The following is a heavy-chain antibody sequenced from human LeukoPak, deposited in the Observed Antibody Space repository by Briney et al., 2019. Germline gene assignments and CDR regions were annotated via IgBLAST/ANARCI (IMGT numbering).Heavy chain of an antibody. CDR1: GGSISSSSYY. J-gene: IGHJ6*03. Sequence: SETLSLTCTVSGGSISSSSYYWGWIRQPPGKGLEWIGYIYHSGSTYYNPSLKSRVTISVDRSKNRFSLKLSSVTAADTAVYYCARSVLDETYYMDVWGKGTTVTVSS. V-gene: IGHV4-39*07. CDR3: ARSVLDETYYMDV. D-gene: IGHD3-16*01. CDR2: IYHSGST.